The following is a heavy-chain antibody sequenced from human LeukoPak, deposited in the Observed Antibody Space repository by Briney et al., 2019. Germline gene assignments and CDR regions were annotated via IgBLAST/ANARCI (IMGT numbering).Heavy chain of an antibody. CDR3: ARGPRRTTVTTIVY. J-gene: IGHJ4*02. CDR1: GFTFSSYA. V-gene: IGHV3-30*04. CDR2: ISYDGSNK. Sequence: GGSLRLSCAASGFTFSSYAMHWVCQAPGKGLEWVAVISYDGSNKYYADSVKGRFTISRDNSKNTLYLQMNSLRAEDTAVYYCARGPRRTTVTTIVYWGQGTLVTVSS. D-gene: IGHD4-17*01.